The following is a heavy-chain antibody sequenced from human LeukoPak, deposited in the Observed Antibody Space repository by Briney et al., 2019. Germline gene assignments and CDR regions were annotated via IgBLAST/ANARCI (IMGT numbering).Heavy chain of an antibody. Sequence: PGGSLRLSCAASGFTFSSYAMSWVRQAPGKGLEWVSAISGSGGSTYYADSVKGRFTISRDNSKNTLYLQMNSLRAEDTAVYYCAKCEPHWGSTSCYRFDPWGQGTLVTVSS. CDR3: AKCEPHWGSTSCYRFDP. CDR2: ISGSGGST. CDR1: GFTFSSYA. V-gene: IGHV3-23*01. D-gene: IGHD2-2*02. J-gene: IGHJ5*02.